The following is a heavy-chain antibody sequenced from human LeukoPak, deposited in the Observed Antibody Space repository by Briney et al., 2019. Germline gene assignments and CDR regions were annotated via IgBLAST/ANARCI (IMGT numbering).Heavy chain of an antibody. J-gene: IGHJ4*02. CDR3: ARPQYSSGWYSVDY. CDR2: ISAYNGYT. Sequence: ASVKVSCKASGYTFTSYGISWVRQAPGQGLEWMGWISAYNGYTNYAQKLQGRVTMTTDTSTSTAYMELRSLRSDDTAVYYCARPQYSSGWYSVDYWGQGTLVTVSS. CDR1: GYTFTSYG. V-gene: IGHV1-18*01. D-gene: IGHD6-19*01.